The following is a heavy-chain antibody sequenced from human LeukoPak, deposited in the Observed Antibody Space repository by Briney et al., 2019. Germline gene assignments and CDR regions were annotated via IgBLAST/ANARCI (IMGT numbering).Heavy chain of an antibody. D-gene: IGHD2-21*01. CDR2: ISCSGNI. CDR3: AKAPVTTCRGAYCYPFDY. V-gene: IGHV3-23*01. Sequence: PGGSLILSCAASGFPLSSHAMSSVRQTPGKGVGWVYAISCSGNIYHAVSVKGRLHISRDIYKNALSAQVHRLRREDGCVYYCAKAPVTTCRGAYCYPFDYWGQGTLVTVSS. CDR1: GFPLSSHA. J-gene: IGHJ4*02.